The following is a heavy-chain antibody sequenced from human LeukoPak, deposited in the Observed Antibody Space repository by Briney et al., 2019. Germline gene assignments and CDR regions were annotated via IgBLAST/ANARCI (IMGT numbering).Heavy chain of an antibody. CDR1: GFTFSSYA. J-gene: IGHJ1*01. V-gene: IGHV3-23*01. CDR3: ENLLRLEYFQH. D-gene: IGHD1-26*01. CDR2: ISGSGGST. Sequence: GGSLRLSCAASGFTFSSYAMSWVRQAPGKGLEWVSAISGSGGSTYYADSVKGRFTISRDNSKNTLYLQMNSLRAEDTAVYYCENLLRLEYFQHWGQGTLVTVSS.